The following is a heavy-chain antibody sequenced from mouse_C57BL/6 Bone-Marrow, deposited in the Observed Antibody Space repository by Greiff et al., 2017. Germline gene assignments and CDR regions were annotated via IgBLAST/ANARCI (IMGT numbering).Heavy chain of an antibody. J-gene: IGHJ1*03. D-gene: IGHD1-1*01. V-gene: IGHV5-6*01. CDR1: GFTFSSYG. Sequence: EVQLVESGGDLVKPGGSLKLSCAASGFTFSSYGMSWVRQTPDKRLAWVATISSGGSYTYYPDSVKGRFTISRDNAKNTLYLQMSSLKSEDTAMYYCARRGFYYGSRGYFDVWGTGTTVTVSS. CDR3: ARRGFYYGSRGYFDV. CDR2: ISSGGSYT.